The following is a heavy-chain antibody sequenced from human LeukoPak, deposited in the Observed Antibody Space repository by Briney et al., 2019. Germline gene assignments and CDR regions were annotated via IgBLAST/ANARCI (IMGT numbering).Heavy chain of an antibody. CDR2: IYYSGST. Sequence: SETLSLTCTVSGGSISSYYWSWIRQPPGKGLEWIGYIYYSGSTNYNPSLKSRVTISVDTSKNQFSLKLSSVTAADTAVYYCARAPTYPHTWAGRVIVPVWGQGTLVTVSS. J-gene: IGHJ4*02. CDR1: GGSISSYY. CDR3: ARAPTYPHTWAGRVIVPV. V-gene: IGHV4-59*01. D-gene: IGHD3-16*02.